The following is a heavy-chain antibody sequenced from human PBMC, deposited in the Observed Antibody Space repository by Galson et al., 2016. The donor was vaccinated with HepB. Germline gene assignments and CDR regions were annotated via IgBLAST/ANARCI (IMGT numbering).Heavy chain of an antibody. J-gene: IGHJ4*02. CDR3: ASLGYCSGGDCYSVD. CDR1: RFTFSNYAM. CDR2: IYHTGTT. Sequence: SLRLSCAASRFTFSNYAMNWVRQAPGKGLEWIGEIYHTGTTNYNPSLKSRITMSLDKSKNQFSLKLNSVTAADTAVYYCASLGYCSGGDCYSVDWGQGTMVTVSS. V-gene: IGHV4-4*02. D-gene: IGHD2-15*01.